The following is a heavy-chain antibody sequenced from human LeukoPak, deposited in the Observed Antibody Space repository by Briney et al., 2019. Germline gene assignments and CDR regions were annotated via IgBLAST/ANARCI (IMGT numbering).Heavy chain of an antibody. Sequence: GGSLRLSCAASGFTFSNAWMSWVRQAPGKGLEWVSIIYSGGITYYADSVKGRFTISRDKSKNTVYLQMNSLRAEDTAVYYCAGGLYYSFFDYWGQGTLVTVSS. D-gene: IGHD3-22*01. CDR2: IYSGGIT. V-gene: IGHV3-66*01. CDR1: GFTFSNAW. J-gene: IGHJ4*02. CDR3: AGGLYYSFFDY.